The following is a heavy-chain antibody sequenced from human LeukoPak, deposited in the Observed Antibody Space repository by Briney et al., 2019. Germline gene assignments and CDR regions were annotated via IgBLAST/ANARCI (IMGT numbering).Heavy chain of an antibody. Sequence: PGGSLRLSCAASGFTFSCYSMNWVRQAPGKGLECVSYISSSNSTIYYADSVKGRFTISRDNAKNSLYLQMNSLRDEDTAVFFLSRDCPRYGGNSAFDVWGQGTMVTVSS. CDR1: GFTFSCYS. D-gene: IGHD4-23*01. CDR3: SRDCPRYGGNSAFDV. J-gene: IGHJ3*01. V-gene: IGHV3-48*02. CDR2: ISSSNSTI.